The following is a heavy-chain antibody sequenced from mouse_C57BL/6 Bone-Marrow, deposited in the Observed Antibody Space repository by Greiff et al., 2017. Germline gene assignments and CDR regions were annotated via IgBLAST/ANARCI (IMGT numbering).Heavy chain of an antibody. D-gene: IGHD4-1*01. J-gene: IGHJ3*01. Sequence: VQLQQSGAELARPGASVKMSCKASGYTFTSYTMHWLKQRPGQGLEWIGYINPSSGYTKYNQKFKDKATLTADKSSSTAYMQLSSLTSEDSAVYYCASRGRGAWFAYWGQGTLVTVSA. CDR3: ASRGRGAWFAY. CDR1: GYTFTSYT. CDR2: INPSSGYT. V-gene: IGHV1-4*01.